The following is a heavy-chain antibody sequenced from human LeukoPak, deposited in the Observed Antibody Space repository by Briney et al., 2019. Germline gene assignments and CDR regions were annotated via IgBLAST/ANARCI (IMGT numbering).Heavy chain of an antibody. CDR1: GYTFTSNY. Sequence: ASVKVSCKASGYTFTSNYMHWVRQAPGQGLEWMGVIAPSSGTTSYAQKFQGRVTMTRDTSTSTVYMELSSLRSEDTAVYYCARDQGITIFGVAYYFDYWGQGTLVTVSS. D-gene: IGHD3-3*01. J-gene: IGHJ4*02. CDR3: ARDQGITIFGVAYYFDY. V-gene: IGHV1-46*01. CDR2: IAPSSGTT.